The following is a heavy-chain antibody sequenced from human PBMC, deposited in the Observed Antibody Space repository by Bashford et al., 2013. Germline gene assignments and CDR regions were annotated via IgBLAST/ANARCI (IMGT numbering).Heavy chain of an antibody. V-gene: IGHV1-8*01. Sequence: VASVKVSCEASGVSFSSHAFTWVRQVPGQGLEWMGWINPSTGDTDFAQKFQGRFTMTRDTSTSTVYMEVSSLRSNDTAVYFCARGRRIVGSPEFDYWGQGTVVTVSS. J-gene: IGHJ4*02. D-gene: IGHD1-26*01. CDR1: GVSFSSHA. CDR2: INPSTGDT. CDR3: ARGRRIVGSPEFDY.